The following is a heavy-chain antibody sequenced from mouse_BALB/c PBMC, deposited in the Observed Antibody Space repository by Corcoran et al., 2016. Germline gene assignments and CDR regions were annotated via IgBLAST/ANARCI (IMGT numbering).Heavy chain of an antibody. CDR3: ATTLTVTLDY. D-gene: IGHD4-1*01. Sequence: EVQLQLAVPELVKPGASVTMSCKASGYTFTSYLMHWVKQKHGQGLEWIGYINPYNDGIKYNEKFKGKATLTSDNSSSIAYIELSSLTSEDSAVDYCATTLTVTLDYWGQGTTLTVSS. CDR1: GYTFTSYL. CDR2: INPYNDGI. V-gene: IGHV1S136*01. J-gene: IGHJ2*01.